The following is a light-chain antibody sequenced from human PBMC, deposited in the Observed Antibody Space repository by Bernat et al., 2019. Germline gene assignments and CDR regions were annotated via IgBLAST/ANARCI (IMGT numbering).Light chain of an antibody. J-gene: IGKJ4*01. CDR3: QQYNSYSS. CDR2: KAS. Sequence: DIQMTQSPSTLSASVGDRVTITCRASQSISSLLAWYQQKPGKAPKLLIYKASSLESGVPSRFSGSGSGTEFTLTINSLQPDDFATYYCQQYNSYSSFGGGTKVEIK. CDR1: QSISSL. V-gene: IGKV1-5*03.